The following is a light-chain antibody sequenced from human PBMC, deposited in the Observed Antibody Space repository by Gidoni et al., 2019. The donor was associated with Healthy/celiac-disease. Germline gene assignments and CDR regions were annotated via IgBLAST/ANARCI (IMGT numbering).Light chain of an antibody. Sequence: EIVITHPPATRSVSPGERATLSCRASQSVSSNLAWYQQTPGQAPSLLIYGASTRATGTPAMFSGSWSGKEFTLTISSLPYEDFAVYYCQQYNNWPRTFGQGTKVEIK. CDR2: GAS. J-gene: IGKJ1*01. CDR3: QQYNNWPRT. CDR1: QSVSSN. V-gene: IGKV3-15*01.